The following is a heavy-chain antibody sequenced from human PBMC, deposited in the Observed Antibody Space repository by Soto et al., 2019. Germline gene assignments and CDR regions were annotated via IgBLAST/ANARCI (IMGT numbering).Heavy chain of an antibody. V-gene: IGHV2-5*02. CDR1: GFSISNSGVG. J-gene: IGHJ4*01. CDR2: IYWDDDK. CDR3: ARQGIAAARPKFAY. Sequence: SFNFCGFSISNSGVGVGWIRQPPGKALEWLALIYWDDDKRYSPSLKSRLTITKDTSKNQVVLTMTNMDPVDTATYFYARQGIAAARPKFAYRGHGTLVTVSS. D-gene: IGHD6-13*01.